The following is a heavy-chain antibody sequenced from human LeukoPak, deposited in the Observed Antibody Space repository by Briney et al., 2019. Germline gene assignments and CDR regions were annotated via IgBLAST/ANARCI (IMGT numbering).Heavy chain of an antibody. CDR1: GFTFSSYG. CDR2: IWYDGSNK. J-gene: IGHJ4*02. V-gene: IGHV3-33*01. CDR3: ARDRARYSSSWYPFDY. D-gene: IGHD6-13*01. Sequence: GGSLRLSCAASGFTFSSYGMHCVRQAPGKGLEWVAVIWYDGSNKYYADFVKGRFTISRDNSKNTLYLQMNSLRAEDTAVYYCARDRARYSSSWYPFDYWGQGTLVTVSS.